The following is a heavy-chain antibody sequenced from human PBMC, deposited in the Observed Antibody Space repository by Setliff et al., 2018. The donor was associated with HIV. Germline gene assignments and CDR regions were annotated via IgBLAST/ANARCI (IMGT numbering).Heavy chain of an antibody. CDR1: GFTFSNYA. Sequence: PGGSLRLSCAASGFTFSNYAMSWVRQAPGKGLEWVGRIKSKTDGGTADYAAPVKGRFTISRDDSKSTVYLQMNSLKTEDTAVYYCTTWQAGNDYWGQGTLVTVSS. J-gene: IGHJ4*02. CDR3: TTWQAGNDY. D-gene: IGHD6-13*01. CDR2: IKSKTDGGTA. V-gene: IGHV3-15*01.